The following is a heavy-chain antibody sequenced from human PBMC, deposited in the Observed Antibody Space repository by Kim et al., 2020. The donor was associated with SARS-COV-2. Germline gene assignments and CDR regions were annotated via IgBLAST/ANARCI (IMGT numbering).Heavy chain of an antibody. CDR3: SKWSEGFDY. V-gene: IGHV3-7*03. J-gene: IGHJ4*02. CDR1: GFTFSYYY. D-gene: IGHD3-3*01. CDR2: INQGGTD. Sequence: GGSLRLSCAASGFTFSYYYMSWVRQAPGKGLEWVAYINQGGTDKYVDSAKGGLTSSRDNTRNSLYLQKNSLRAEDTAVYYCSKWSEGFDYWGRGTLVTVS.